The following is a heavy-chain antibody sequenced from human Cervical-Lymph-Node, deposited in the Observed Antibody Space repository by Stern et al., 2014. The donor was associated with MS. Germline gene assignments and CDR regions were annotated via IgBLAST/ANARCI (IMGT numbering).Heavy chain of an antibody. J-gene: IGHJ6*02. CDR3: AKDSGQQLAYYYYGMDV. CDR2: ISWNSGSI. CDR1: GFTFDDYA. D-gene: IGHD6-13*01. V-gene: IGHV3-9*01. Sequence: EVQLEESGGGLVQPGRSLRLSCAASGFTFDDYAMHWVRQAPGKGLEWVSGISWNSGSIGYADSVKGRFTISRDNAKNSLYLQMNSLRAEDTALYYCAKDSGQQLAYYYYGMDVWGQGTTVTVSS.